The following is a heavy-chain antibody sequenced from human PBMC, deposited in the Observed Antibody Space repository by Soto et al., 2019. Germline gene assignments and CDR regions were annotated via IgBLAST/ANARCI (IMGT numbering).Heavy chain of an antibody. D-gene: IGHD3-22*01. CDR3: AKVGDSSGYPL. J-gene: IGHJ4*02. CDR2: ISYDGSNK. V-gene: IGHV3-30*18. Sequence: GGSLRLSCAASGFTFSSDGMHWVRQAPGKGLEWVEVISYDGSNKYYADSVKGRFTISKDNSKNTLYLQMNSLRAEDTAVYYCAKVGDSSGYPLWGQGTLVTVSS. CDR1: GFTFSSDG.